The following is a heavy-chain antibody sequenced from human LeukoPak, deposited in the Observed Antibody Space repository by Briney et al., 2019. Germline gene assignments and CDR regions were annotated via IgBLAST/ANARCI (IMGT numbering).Heavy chain of an antibody. CDR1: GFTFTGYW. Sequence: WGSLRLSCAASGFTFTGYWMSWVRQAPGKGLELVANIKQDRSVKYYVDSVKGGFTISRDNAKNSLYLQMNSLRAEDTAVYYCARLREIPVFGVVTKSTPYFDYWGQGTLVTVSS. D-gene: IGHD3-3*01. CDR2: IKQDRSVK. V-gene: IGHV3-7*01. CDR3: ARLREIPVFGVVTKSTPYFDY. J-gene: IGHJ4*02.